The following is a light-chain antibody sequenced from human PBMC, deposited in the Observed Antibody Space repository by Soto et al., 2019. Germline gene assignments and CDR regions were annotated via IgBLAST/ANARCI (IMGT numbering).Light chain of an antibody. V-gene: IGKV1-5*03. CDR2: KAP. CDR3: QHYNSYSEA. Sequence: DIQMTQSRSTLSGSVGVGLGVTCRASQTISSWLAWYQQKPGKAPKLLIYKAPTLKSGVPSRFSGSGSGTEFTLTIISLQPDDFATYYCQHYNSYSEAFSQGTKVDIK. CDR1: QTISSW. J-gene: IGKJ1*01.